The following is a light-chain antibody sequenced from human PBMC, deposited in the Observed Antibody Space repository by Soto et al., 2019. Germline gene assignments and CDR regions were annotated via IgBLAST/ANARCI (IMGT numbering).Light chain of an antibody. CDR3: QSYDSGLSGHWV. CDR2: DNT. J-gene: IGLJ3*02. CDR1: SSNLGAGYD. V-gene: IGLV1-40*01. Sequence: QSVLTQPPSMSGAPGQRVTMSCTGSSSNLGAGYDVHWYQRLPGAAPKLLINDNTHRPSGVPNRFSGSKSGTSASLAITGLQAEDEADYYCQSYDSGLSGHWVFGGGTKLTVL.